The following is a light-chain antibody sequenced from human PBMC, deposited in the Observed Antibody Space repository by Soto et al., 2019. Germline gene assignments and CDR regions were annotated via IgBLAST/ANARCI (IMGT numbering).Light chain of an antibody. CDR2: EVT. Sequence: QSALTQPASVSGSPGQSITISCTGTSRDVGGYNYVSWYQQHPGTAPKLMIYEVTDRPSGVSPRFSGSKSGNTASPTISGLRADGAADYYCSSYTSSSTLVFGTGTKVTVL. CDR1: SRDVGGYNY. V-gene: IGLV2-14*01. CDR3: SSYTSSSTLV. J-gene: IGLJ1*01.